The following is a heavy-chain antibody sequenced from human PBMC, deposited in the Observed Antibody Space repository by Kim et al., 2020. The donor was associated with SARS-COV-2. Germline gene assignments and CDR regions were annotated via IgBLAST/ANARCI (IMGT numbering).Heavy chain of an antibody. CDR2: IRSKANNYAT. D-gene: IGHD2-15*01. J-gene: IGHJ4*02. Sequence: GGSLRLSCAASGFSFSGSGIHWVRQASEKGLEWVGRIRSKANNYATAYAASVKGRFTISRDDSKNTAFLQMDSLKTEDTAVYYCTRHVSCTGGNCYSFDYWGQGTRVTVSS. V-gene: IGHV3-73*01. CDR3: TRHVSCTGGNCYSFDY. CDR1: GFSFSGSG.